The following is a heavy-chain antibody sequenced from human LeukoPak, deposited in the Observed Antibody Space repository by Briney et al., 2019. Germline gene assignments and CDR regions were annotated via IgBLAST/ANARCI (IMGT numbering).Heavy chain of an antibody. D-gene: IGHD2-2*01. J-gene: IGHJ4*02. Sequence: GGSLRLSCAASGFTFSSYATSWVRQAPGKGLEWVSVISGSGGSAYYADSVKGRFTISRDNSKNTLYLQMNSLRAEDTAIYYCAKEGGYCSSTSCYFTAAGFAYWGQGTLVTVSS. CDR2: ISGSGGSA. CDR3: AKEGGYCSSTSCYFTAAGFAY. CDR1: GFTFSSYA. V-gene: IGHV3-23*01.